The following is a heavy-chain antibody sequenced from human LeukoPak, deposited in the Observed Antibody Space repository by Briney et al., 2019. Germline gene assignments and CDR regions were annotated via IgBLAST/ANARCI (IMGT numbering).Heavy chain of an antibody. CDR3: AKDLRPIAARPGLFDY. D-gene: IGHD6-6*01. J-gene: IGHJ4*02. Sequence: GGSLRLSCAASGFTFSSYAMSWVRQAPGKGLEWVSAISGSGGSTYYADSVKGRFTISRDNSKNTLYLQMNSLRAEDTAVYYCAKDLRPIAARPGLFDYWGQGTLVTVSS. CDR1: GFTFSSYA. CDR2: ISGSGGST. V-gene: IGHV3-23*01.